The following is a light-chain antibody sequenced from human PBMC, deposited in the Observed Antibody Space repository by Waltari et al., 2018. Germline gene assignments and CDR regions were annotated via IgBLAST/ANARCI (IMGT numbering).Light chain of an antibody. Sequence: TCRASQRITSSLNWYQQKPGKAPKLLIHTVSSQQSEVPSRFSSSGSATDDTITISSLQAADFAADACQQSYNAPRTFGQGTKVEIK. CDR3: QQSYNAPRT. CDR2: TVS. V-gene: IGKV1-39*01. J-gene: IGKJ1*01. CDR1: QRITSS.